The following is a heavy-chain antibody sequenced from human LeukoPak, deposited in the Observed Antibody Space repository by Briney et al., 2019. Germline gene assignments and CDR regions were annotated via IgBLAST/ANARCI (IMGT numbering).Heavy chain of an antibody. D-gene: IGHD1-14*01. CDR3: ARVPSPRQPLPYYFDY. CDR1: GFTFSSYS. V-gene: IGHV3-21*01. CDR2: ISSSSSYI. Sequence: PGGSLRLSCAASGFTFSSYSMTWVRQAPGKGLEWVSSISSSSSYIYYADSVKGRFTISRDNAKNSLYLQMNSLRAEDTAVYYCARVPSPRQPLPYYFDYWGQGTLVTVSS. J-gene: IGHJ4*02.